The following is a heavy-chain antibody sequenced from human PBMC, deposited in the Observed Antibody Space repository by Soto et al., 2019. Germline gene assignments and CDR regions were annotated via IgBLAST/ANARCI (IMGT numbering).Heavy chain of an antibody. V-gene: IGHV3-21*01. CDR2: ISSSGTFK. Sequence: EVRLVASGGGLVQPGGSLRLSCEASGFIFTTNSMNWVRQVPGKGLQWLSSISSSGTFKSYGDSVKGRFTISRDNAKNSLFLQMNNLSGEDTGLYYCARDPPHGGTSSWDADSWGPGTLVTVSS. CDR3: ARDPPHGGTSSWDADS. CDR1: GFIFTTNS. J-gene: IGHJ4*02. D-gene: IGHD2-15*01.